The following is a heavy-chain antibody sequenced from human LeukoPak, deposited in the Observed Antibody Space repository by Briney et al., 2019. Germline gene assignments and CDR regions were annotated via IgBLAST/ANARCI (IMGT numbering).Heavy chain of an antibody. Sequence: SETLSLTCTVSGVSISIFYWTWIRQPPGKGLEWIGYSSNIEGTYYNPSLKSRVTISLDTSKNQFSLRLNSATAADTAVYYCARVEGSNWLDPWGQGTLVTVSS. CDR1: GVSISIFY. J-gene: IGHJ5*02. CDR3: ARVEGSNWLDP. V-gene: IGHV4-59*01. CDR2: SSNIEGT. D-gene: IGHD6-6*01.